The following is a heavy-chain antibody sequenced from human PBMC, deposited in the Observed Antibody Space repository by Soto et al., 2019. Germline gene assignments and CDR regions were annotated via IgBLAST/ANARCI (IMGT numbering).Heavy chain of an antibody. CDR2: IHPSGDT. D-gene: IGHD1-1*01. CDR3: VRGYGTTSPCSGDFQF. CDR1: GYKFTTYF. V-gene: IGHV1-46*01. Sequence: GASVKVSCKASGYKFTTYFIHWVRRAPGQGLEWMGMIHPSGDTGYAQKFRGRVTMTIDTSTTTAYMELRNLTSEDTAVYFSVRGYGTTSPCSGDFQFWGQGTLVTVSS. J-gene: IGHJ1*01.